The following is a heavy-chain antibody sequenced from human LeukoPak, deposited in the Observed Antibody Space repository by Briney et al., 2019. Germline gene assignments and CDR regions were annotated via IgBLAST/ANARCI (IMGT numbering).Heavy chain of an antibody. CDR2: IYYSGST. J-gene: IGHJ4*02. D-gene: IGHD5-18*01. CDR3: ARGSYIYGHPPSLDY. Sequence: PGGSLRLSCAASGFIFSSYAMSWIRQPPGKGLEWIGYIYYSGSTNYNPSLNSRVTISVDTSKNQFSLKLSSVTAADTAVYYCARGSYIYGHPPSLDYWGQGTLVTVSS. V-gene: IGHV4-59*01. CDR1: GFIFSSYA.